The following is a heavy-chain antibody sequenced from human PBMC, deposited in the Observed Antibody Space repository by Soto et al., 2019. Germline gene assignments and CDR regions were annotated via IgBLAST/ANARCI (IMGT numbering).Heavy chain of an antibody. CDR3: AKMVHGYVSYFDS. V-gene: IGHV3-23*01. CDR2: TSGSGDTT. J-gene: IGHJ4*02. CDR1: GFTFTSYA. Sequence: PGGSLRLSCEASGFTFTSYAMSWVRQAPGKGLEWVSATSGSGDTTYYADSVKGRFTISRDNSEKRLYLQMNSLRAEDTAVYYCAKMVHGYVSYFDSWGQGTLVTVSS. D-gene: IGHD5-18*01.